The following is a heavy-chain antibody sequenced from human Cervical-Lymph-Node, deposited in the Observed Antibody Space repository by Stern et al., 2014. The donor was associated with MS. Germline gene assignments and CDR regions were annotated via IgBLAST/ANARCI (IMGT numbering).Heavy chain of an antibody. D-gene: IGHD5-18*01. Sequence: VQLVESGAEVKRPGSSVKVSCKASGVTVSRYAISWVRQAPGQGLEWMGGIVPFPSPANYAQQFQDRVTISADKIQNTTYLEVRSLRSEDTAGYYCASVAQLWRSWFDPWGQGTLVTVSS. CDR1: GVTVSRYA. CDR3: ASVAQLWRSWFDP. CDR2: IVPFPSPA. V-gene: IGHV1-69*06. J-gene: IGHJ5*02.